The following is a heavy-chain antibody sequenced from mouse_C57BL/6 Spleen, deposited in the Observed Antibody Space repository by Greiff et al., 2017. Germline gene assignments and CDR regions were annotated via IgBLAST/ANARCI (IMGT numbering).Heavy chain of an antibody. Sequence: EVQLQQSGPELVKPGASVKMSCKASGYTFTDYNMHWVKQSHGKSLEWIGYINPNNGGTSYNQKFKGKATLTVNKSSSTAYMELRSLTSEDSAVYYCAVGLLRWYFDVWGTGTTVTVSS. V-gene: IGHV1-22*01. CDR3: AVGLLRWYFDV. J-gene: IGHJ1*03. CDR2: INPNNGGT. D-gene: IGHD2-3*01. CDR1: GYTFTDYN.